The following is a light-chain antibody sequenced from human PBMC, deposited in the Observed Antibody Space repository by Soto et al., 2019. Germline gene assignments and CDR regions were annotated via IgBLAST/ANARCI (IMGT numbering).Light chain of an antibody. CDR2: GAS. CDR1: QRVSSN. Sequence: EIVMTQSPATLSVSPGERATLSCRASQRVSSNLAWYQQKPGQAPRLLIYGASTRATGIPARFSGSGSETEFTLTISSLQSEDFAVYYCQQYNNWPYTFGQGTKLEIK. V-gene: IGKV3-15*01. CDR3: QQYNNWPYT. J-gene: IGKJ2*01.